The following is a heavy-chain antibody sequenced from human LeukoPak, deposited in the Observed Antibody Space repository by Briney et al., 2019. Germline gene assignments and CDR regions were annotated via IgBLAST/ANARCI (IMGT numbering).Heavy chain of an antibody. J-gene: IGHJ5*02. CDR3: ARVRYYGSGSYSWFDP. CDR2: IYSSGST. D-gene: IGHD3-10*01. Sequence: GGSLRLSCAASGFTVSSNYMSWVRQAPGKGLEWVSVIYSSGSTYYADSVKGRFTISRDNSKNTLYLQMNSLRAEDTAVYYCARVRYYGSGSYSWFDPWGQGTLVTVSS. V-gene: IGHV3-53*01. CDR1: GFTVSSNY.